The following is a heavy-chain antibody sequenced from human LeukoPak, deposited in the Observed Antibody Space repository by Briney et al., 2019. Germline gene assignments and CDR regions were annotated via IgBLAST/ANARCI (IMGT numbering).Heavy chain of an antibody. D-gene: IGHD3-3*01. V-gene: IGHV4-39*01. CDR3: ARRSLEWLTFDY. CDR2: IYYSGST. CDR1: GGSISSSSYY. J-gene: IGHJ4*02. Sequence: SETLSLTCTVSGGSISSSSYYWGWIRQPPGKGLEWIGSIYYSGSTYYNPSLKGRVTISVDTSKNQFSLKLSSVTAADTAVYYCARRSLEWLTFDYWGQGTLVTVSS.